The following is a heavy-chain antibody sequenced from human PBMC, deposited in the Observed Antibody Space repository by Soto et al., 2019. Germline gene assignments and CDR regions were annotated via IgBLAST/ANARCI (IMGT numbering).Heavy chain of an antibody. CDR2: ISSSGSTI. Sequence: LRLSCAASGFTFSSYEMNWVRQAPGKGLEWVSYISSSGSTIYYADSVKGRFTISRDNAKNSLYLQMNSLRAEDTAVYYCAPGITMVRGVITENWGQGTLVTVSS. CDR1: GFTFSSYE. D-gene: IGHD3-10*01. J-gene: IGHJ4*02. CDR3: APGITMVRGVITEN. V-gene: IGHV3-48*03.